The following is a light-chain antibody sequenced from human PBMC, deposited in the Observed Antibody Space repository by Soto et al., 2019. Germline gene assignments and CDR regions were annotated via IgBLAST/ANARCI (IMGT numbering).Light chain of an antibody. Sequence: EIVLTQSPGTLSLSPGDRATLSCRASQSVTSNYLAWYQQKPGQAPRLLIYGAYNRATGIPDRFSGSGSGADFPLTISRLEPEDFAVYYCHQYGYGRDTFGRGTKVESK. J-gene: IGKJ2*01. CDR1: QSVTSNY. V-gene: IGKV3-20*01. CDR2: GAY. CDR3: HQYGYGRDT.